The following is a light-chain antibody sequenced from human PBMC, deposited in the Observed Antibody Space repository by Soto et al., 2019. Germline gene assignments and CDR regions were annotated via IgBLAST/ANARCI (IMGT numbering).Light chain of an antibody. V-gene: IGLV2-8*01. J-gene: IGLJ2*01. CDR3: SSYAGFNQVI. CDR1: SRDVGLYNF. CDR2: DVN. Sequence: QSALTQPPSASGSPGQSVTLSCTGTSRDVGLYNFVSWYQQHPGKAPKLTIYDVNKRPSGVPDRFSGSKSGITASLTVSGLLAEDEADYYCSSYAGFNQVIFGGGTKLTVL.